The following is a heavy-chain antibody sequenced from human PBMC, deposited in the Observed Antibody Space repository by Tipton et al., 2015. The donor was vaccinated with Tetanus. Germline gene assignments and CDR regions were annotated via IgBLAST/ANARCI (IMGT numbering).Heavy chain of an antibody. D-gene: IGHD5-18*01. Sequence: SLRLSCAASGFTFSDYYMSWIRQAPGKGLEWVSYISSSGNTIYYADSVKGRFTISRDNAKNSLYLQMNSLRAEDTAVYYCASLSSGYSYYYYYYMDVWGKGTTVTVSS. CDR1: GFTFSDYY. J-gene: IGHJ6*03. V-gene: IGHV3-11*01. CDR3: ASLSSGYSYYYYYYMDV. CDR2: ISSSGNTI.